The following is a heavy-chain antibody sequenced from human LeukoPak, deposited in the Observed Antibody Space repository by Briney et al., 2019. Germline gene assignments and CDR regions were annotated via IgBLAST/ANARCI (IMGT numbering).Heavy chain of an antibody. J-gene: IGHJ4*02. V-gene: IGHV3-9*01. CDR1: GFIFSDFW. Sequence: GGSLRLSCAGSGFIFSDFWMTWVRQTPGKGLEWVSGISWNSGSIGYADSVKGRFTISRDNAKNSLYLQMNSLRAEDTALYYCAKDIGTYSSSLGFDYWGQGTLVTVSS. D-gene: IGHD6-13*01. CDR2: ISWNSGSI. CDR3: AKDIGTYSSSLGFDY.